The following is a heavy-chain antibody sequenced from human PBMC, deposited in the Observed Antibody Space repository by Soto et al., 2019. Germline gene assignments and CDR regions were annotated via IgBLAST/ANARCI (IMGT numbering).Heavy chain of an antibody. CDR1: GGSISSSSYY. J-gene: IGHJ6*02. D-gene: IGHD3-3*01. Sequence: QLQLQESGPGLVKPSETLSLTCTVSGGSISSSSYYWGWIRQPPGKGLEWIGSIYYSGSTYYNPSLKSRVTISVDTSKNQFSLKLSSVTAADTAVYYCDGYYDFWSGHHYGMDVWGQGTTVTVSS. V-gene: IGHV4-39*01. CDR2: IYYSGST. CDR3: DGYYDFWSGHHYGMDV.